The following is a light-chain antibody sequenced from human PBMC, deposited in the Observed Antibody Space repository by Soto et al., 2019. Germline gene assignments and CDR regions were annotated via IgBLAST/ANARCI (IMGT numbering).Light chain of an antibody. Sequence: QSVLTQPPSASSTPGQTVTISCSGSTSNIGTFYVYWYQHLPGTAPKLVIYLGDQRASGVSDRFSGSKSGTSASLAINGLRSDDEADYDCAAWDDNLNAYVFGSGTKLTVL. CDR3: AAWDDNLNAYV. J-gene: IGLJ1*01. V-gene: IGLV1-47*02. CDR2: LGD. CDR1: TSNIGTFY.